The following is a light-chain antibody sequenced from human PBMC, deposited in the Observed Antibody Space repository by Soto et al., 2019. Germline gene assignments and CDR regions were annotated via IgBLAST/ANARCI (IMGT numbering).Light chain of an antibody. Sequence: EIVLTQSPATLSVSPGERATLSCRASQSVSSNLAWYQQKPGQAPRLLIYGASSRAPGIPARFGGSGSGTEFTLIISSLQSEDFAVYYCQHYNNLPLTFGGGAKVEVK. J-gene: IGKJ4*01. V-gene: IGKV3-15*01. CDR3: QHYNNLPLT. CDR1: QSVSSN. CDR2: GAS.